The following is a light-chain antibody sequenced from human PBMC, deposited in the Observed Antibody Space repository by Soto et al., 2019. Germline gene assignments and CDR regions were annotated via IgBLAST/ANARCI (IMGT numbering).Light chain of an antibody. J-gene: IGKJ1*01. CDR1: QSISSW. CDR2: KAC. CDR3: QQYNSDSPT. V-gene: IGKV1-5*03. Sequence: DIQMTQSPSTLSASVGDRVTITCRASQSISSWLAWYQQKPGKAPKLLIYKACTLESGVRSRFSGSGSWTEFTLTISSLQPDDFATYHCQQYNSDSPTFGQGTKVEIK.